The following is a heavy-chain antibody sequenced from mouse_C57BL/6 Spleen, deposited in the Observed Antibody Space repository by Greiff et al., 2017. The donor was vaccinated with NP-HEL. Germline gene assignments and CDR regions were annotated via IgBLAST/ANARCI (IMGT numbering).Heavy chain of an antibody. CDR3: TRGKGNRSMDY. Sequence: VQLQQSGAELVRPGASVTLSCKASGYTFTDYEMHWVKQTPVHGLEWIGAIDPETGGTAYNQKFKGKAILTADKSSSTAYMELRSLTSEDSAVDYCTRGKGNRSMDYWGQGTSVTVSS. CDR2: IDPETGGT. CDR1: GYTFTDYE. V-gene: IGHV1-15*01. D-gene: IGHD2-1*01. J-gene: IGHJ4*01.